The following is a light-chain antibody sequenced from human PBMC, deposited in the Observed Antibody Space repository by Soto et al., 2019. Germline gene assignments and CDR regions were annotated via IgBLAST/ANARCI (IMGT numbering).Light chain of an antibody. CDR1: QSVSGY. J-gene: IGKJ5*01. V-gene: IGKV3-11*01. CDR2: ADS. CDR3: QQRYNWPIT. Sequence: EIVLTQSPATLSLSPGETATLSCRASQSVSGYIGWYQQKPGQAPRLLIYADSNRATGIPARLSGSGSGKDFTLTISSLEPEDLSVDYGQQRYNWPITFGQGTRLEIK.